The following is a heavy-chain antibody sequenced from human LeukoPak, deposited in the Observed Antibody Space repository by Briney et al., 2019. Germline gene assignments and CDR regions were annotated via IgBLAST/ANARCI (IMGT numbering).Heavy chain of an antibody. CDR1: GFTFGTLG. J-gene: IGHJ4*02. D-gene: IGHD5-18*01. CDR3: AKEFVDTAMVRGFDY. Sequence: PGGPLSLSCAPSGFTFGTLGMHGAPKPPGRGLGGVAFLRYDGSNKYYADSVKGRFTISRDNSKNTLYLQMNSLRAEDTAVYYCAKEFVDTAMVRGFDYWGQGTLVTVSS. CDR2: LRYDGSNK. V-gene: IGHV3-30*02.